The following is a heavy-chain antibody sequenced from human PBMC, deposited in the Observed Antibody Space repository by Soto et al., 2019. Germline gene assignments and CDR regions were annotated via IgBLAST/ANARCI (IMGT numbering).Heavy chain of an antibody. D-gene: IGHD1-1*01. J-gene: IGHJ6*02. CDR3: VRSRQMESGNDYGLDV. Sequence: QVQLQESGSGLVKPSQSLSLTCTVSGVSLNTADTWWSWIRQSPGKGLEFIGYYHSGGSTYYDASFRSRVIIFADTSNIQFSLKLSSVTVADTAVYVCVRSRQMESGNDYGLDVWGQGTTVTVSS. CDR2: YHSGGST. V-gene: IGHV4-30-4*01. CDR1: GVSLNTADTW.